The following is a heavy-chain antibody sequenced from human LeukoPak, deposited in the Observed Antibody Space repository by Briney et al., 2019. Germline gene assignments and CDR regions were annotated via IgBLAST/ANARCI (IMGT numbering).Heavy chain of an antibody. CDR3: ASGLLWFGELLGRYYYMDV. V-gene: IGHV1-69*06. Sequence: ASVKVSCKASAGTFRTHAISWVRQAPGQGLEWMGGIIPLFGTATYAQKFQGRVTITADKSTSTAYMELSSLRSEDTAVYYCASGLLWFGELLGRYYYMDVWGKGTTVTVPS. D-gene: IGHD3-10*01. CDR1: AGTFRTHA. CDR2: IIPLFGTA. J-gene: IGHJ6*03.